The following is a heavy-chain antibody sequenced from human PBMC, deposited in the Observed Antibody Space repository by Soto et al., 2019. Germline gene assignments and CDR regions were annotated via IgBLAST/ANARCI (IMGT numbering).Heavy chain of an antibody. CDR2: IYYSGST. CDR1: GGSISSGGYY. J-gene: IGHJ6*02. D-gene: IGHD4-4*01. Sequence: ASETLSLTCTVSGGSISSGGYYWSWIRQHPGKGLEWIGYIYYSGSTYYNPSLKSRVTISVDTSKNQFSLKLSSVTAADTAVYYCARVMTTDYYYGMDVWGQGTTVTVSS. V-gene: IGHV4-31*03. CDR3: ARVMTTDYYYGMDV.